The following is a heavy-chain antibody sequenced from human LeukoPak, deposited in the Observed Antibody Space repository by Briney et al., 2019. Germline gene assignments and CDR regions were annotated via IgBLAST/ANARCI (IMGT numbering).Heavy chain of an antibody. CDR3: ARSGYSYGADALDI. Sequence: PSETLSLTCTISDDSISNNRYFWAWIRQPPGKGLEWIGSINYSGRTYYNPSLKSRLTMSVDTSKKQFSLKLSSVTAADTAVYYCARSGYSYGADALDIWGQGTMVTVSS. J-gene: IGHJ3*02. V-gene: IGHV4-39*07. D-gene: IGHD5-18*01. CDR1: DDSISNNRYF. CDR2: INYSGRT.